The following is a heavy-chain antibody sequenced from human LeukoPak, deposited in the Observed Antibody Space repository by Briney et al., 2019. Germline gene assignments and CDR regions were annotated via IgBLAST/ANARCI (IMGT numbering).Heavy chain of an antibody. Sequence: GGSLRLSCAASGSTFSSYSMNWVRQAPGKGLEWVSSISSSSSYIYYADSVKGRFTISRDNAKNSLYLQMNSLRAEDTAVYYCVRHGGGILDYWGQGTLVTVSS. J-gene: IGHJ4*02. D-gene: IGHD2-21*01. CDR2: ISSSSSYI. V-gene: IGHV3-21*01. CDR1: GSTFSSYS. CDR3: VRHGGGILDY.